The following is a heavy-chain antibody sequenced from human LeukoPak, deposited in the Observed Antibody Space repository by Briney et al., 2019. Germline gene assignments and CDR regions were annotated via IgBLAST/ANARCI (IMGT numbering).Heavy chain of an antibody. D-gene: IGHD6-19*01. V-gene: IGHV3-64D*06. Sequence: GGSLRLSCSASGFTCSSYPMHWGRQAPGKGLEYVSAINNYGDSTYYADSVKGRFTISRDNSKNTLYLQMSSLRAEDTAAYSCVKPNLAVAGTRYFDSWGQGTLVTVSS. CDR3: VKPNLAVAGTRYFDS. CDR1: GFTCSSYP. J-gene: IGHJ4*02. CDR2: INNYGDST.